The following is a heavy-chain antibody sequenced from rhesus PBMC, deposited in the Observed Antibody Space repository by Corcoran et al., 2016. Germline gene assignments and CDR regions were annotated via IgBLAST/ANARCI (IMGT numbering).Heavy chain of an antibody. D-gene: IGHD6-31*01. CDR3: ARILIAAAHRFDS. V-gene: IGHV4S7*01. CDR2: IYSRSRIT. J-gene: IGHJ4*01. Sequence: QVQLQESGPGLLKPSETLSLICAVSGGSISGGYCWGWIRQPPGKGLEWIGSIYSRSRITYSNPALKSRVTISTDTSKNQFSQKLTSVTAADTAVYYCARILIAAAHRFDSWGQGVLVTVSS. CDR1: GGSISGGYC.